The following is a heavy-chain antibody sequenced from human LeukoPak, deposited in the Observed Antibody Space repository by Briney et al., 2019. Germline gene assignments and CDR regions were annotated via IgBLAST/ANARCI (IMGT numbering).Heavy chain of an antibody. J-gene: IGHJ4*02. Sequence: PSETLSLTCTVSGGSISSSSYYWGWIRQPPGKGLEWIGSIYYSASTYYNPSLKSRVTISVDTSKNQFSLKLSSVTAADTAVYYCASITLRVLDYWGQGTLVTVSS. CDR3: ASITLRVLDY. V-gene: IGHV4-39*01. CDR2: IYYSAST. D-gene: IGHD3-3*01. CDR1: GGSISSSSYY.